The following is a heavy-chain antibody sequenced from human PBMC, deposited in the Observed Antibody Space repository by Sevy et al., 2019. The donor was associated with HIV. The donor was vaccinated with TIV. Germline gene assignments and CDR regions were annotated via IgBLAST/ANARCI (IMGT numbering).Heavy chain of an antibody. J-gene: IGHJ4*02. V-gene: IGHV3-7*01. Sequence: GGSLRLSCEVSGFTFSNYWMTWVRRAPGKGLEWVANIKEDGSDKYYGDSVKGRFSLSRDNAKNSLYLQMDSLRAEDTAVYYCVRDGLASATDFDYWGQRTLVTVSS. CDR1: GFTFSNYW. CDR3: VRDGLASATDFDY. CDR2: IKEDGSDK. D-gene: IGHD2-15*01.